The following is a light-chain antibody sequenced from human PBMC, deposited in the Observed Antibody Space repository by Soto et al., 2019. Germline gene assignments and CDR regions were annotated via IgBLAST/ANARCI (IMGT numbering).Light chain of an antibody. J-gene: IGKJ1*01. CDR2: GAS. CDR3: QQRSNWPKT. CDR1: QSVSSSY. V-gene: IGKV3D-20*02. Sequence: EIVMTHSPATLSVSPLERARLSFMPMQSVSSSYLVWYQQKPGQAPRLLIYGASSRATGIPGRFSGSGSGTDFTLTISSLEPEDFAVYYCQQRSNWPKTFGQGTKVDIK.